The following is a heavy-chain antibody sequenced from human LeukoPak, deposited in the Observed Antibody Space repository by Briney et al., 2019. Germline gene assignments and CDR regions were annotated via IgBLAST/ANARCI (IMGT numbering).Heavy chain of an antibody. CDR3: AKHSGGSRGNWFDP. D-gene: IGHD2-15*01. CDR2: ISGSGDST. Sequence: GGSLRLSCAASGFTFSSYAMSWVRQAPGKGLEWVSAISGSGDSTYYADSVKGRFTISRDNSKNTLYLQMNSLRAEDTAVYYCAKHSGGSRGNWFDPWGQGTLVTVSS. CDR1: GFTFSSYA. J-gene: IGHJ5*02. V-gene: IGHV3-23*01.